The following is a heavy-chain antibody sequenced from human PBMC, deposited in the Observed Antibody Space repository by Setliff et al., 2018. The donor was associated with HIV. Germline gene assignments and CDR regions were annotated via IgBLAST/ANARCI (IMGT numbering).Heavy chain of an antibody. D-gene: IGHD2-2*01. CDR3: ARQNRGCSSTSCLNYYMDV. J-gene: IGHJ6*03. CDR1: GDSVNDRSYY. Sequence: PSETLSLTCTVSGDSVNDRSYYWSWVRQAPGKALESIASIYSGGSAIYHPSLRSRVTISVDTSKNQFSLNLTSVTAADTAVYYCARQNRGCSSTSCLNYYMDVWGKGTTVTVSS. V-gene: IGHV4-4*08. CDR2: IYSGGSA.